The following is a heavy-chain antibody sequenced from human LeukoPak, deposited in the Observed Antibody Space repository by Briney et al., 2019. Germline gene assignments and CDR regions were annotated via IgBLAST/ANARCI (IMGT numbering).Heavy chain of an antibody. CDR1: GFTFGDYA. Sequence: GGSLRLSCTASGFTFGDYAMSWFRQAPGKGLKWVGFIRSKAYGGTTEYAASVKGRFTISRDDSKSIAYLQMNSLKTEDTAVYYCTGDSNSRLYGMDVWGQGTTVTVSS. J-gene: IGHJ6*02. V-gene: IGHV3-49*03. D-gene: IGHD3-10*01. CDR2: IRSKAYGGTT. CDR3: TGDSNSRLYGMDV.